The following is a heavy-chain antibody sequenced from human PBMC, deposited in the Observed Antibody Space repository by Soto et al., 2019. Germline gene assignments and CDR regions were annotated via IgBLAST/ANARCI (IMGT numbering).Heavy chain of an antibody. V-gene: IGHV4-59*08. CDR3: ARQDPEITGDAFDI. Sequence: SETLSLTCTVSGGSISSYYWSWIRQPPGKGLEWIGYIYYSGSTNYNPSLKSRVTISVDTSKNQFSLKLSSVTAADTAVYYCARQDPEITGDAFDIWGQGTMVTVSS. CDR1: GGSISSYY. CDR2: IYYSGST. J-gene: IGHJ3*02. D-gene: IGHD1-20*01.